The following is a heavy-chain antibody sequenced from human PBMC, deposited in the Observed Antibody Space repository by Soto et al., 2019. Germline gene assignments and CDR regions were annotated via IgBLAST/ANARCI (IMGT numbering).Heavy chain of an antibody. CDR1: GFTFNSYW. CDR3: VRDSHGDY. J-gene: IGHJ4*02. V-gene: IGHV3-74*01. CDR2: IEGDEDITT. Sequence: EVQLVESGGGLVQPWGSLRLSCAASGFTFNSYWMQWVLYAPGKGLEWVSRIEGDEDITTNYADSVKGRFAISRANVKNTLYLQMISLRAEDTAVYYCVRDSHGDYWGQGTLDTVSS.